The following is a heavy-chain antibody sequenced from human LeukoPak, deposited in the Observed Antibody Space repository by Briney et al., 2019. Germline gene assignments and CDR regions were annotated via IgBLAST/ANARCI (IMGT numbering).Heavy chain of an antibody. CDR2: AYYRSKWYN. D-gene: IGHD2/OR15-2a*01. Sequence: SQTLSLTCAISGDSVSGNSAACNWLRQSPSRGLEWLGRAYYRSKWYNDYAVSAKSRITITPDTSKNQFSLQLNSVTPEDTAVYYCARFYANYIDAFDIWGQGTMVTVSS. V-gene: IGHV6-1*01. J-gene: IGHJ3*02. CDR1: GDSVSGNSAA. CDR3: ARFYANYIDAFDI.